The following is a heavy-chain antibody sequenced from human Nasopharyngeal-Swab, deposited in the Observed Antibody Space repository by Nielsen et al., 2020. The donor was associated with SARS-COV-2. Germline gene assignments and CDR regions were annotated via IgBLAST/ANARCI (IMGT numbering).Heavy chain of an antibody. CDR1: GGSISSYY. CDR2: IYYSGST. D-gene: IGHD6-13*01. Sequence: SKTLSLTCPVSGGSISSYYWSWIRQPPGKGLEWIGYIYYSGSTNYNPSLKSRVTISVDTSKNQFSLKLSSVTAADTAVYYCARTIIAAAEGYFDYWGQGTLVTVSS. CDR3: ARTIIAAAEGYFDY. V-gene: IGHV4-59*01. J-gene: IGHJ4*02.